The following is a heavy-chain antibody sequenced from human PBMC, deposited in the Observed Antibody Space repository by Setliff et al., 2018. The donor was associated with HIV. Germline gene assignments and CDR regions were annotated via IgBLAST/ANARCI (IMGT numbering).Heavy chain of an antibody. V-gene: IGHV3-7*01. Sequence: LSCAASRFDFNNYWMCWVRQAPGKGLEWVANIGQDGSEKNYVDSVKGRFTISRDNAKNSMDLQMNSLRAEDTAIYYCARDSVRGASWYPGGFDIWGQGAMVTVSS. CDR3: ARDSVRGASWYPGGFDI. CDR1: RFDFNNYW. D-gene: IGHD3-10*01. J-gene: IGHJ3*02. CDR2: IGQDGSEK.